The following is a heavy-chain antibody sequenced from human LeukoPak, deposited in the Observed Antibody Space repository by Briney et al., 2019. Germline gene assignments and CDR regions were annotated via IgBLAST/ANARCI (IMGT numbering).Heavy chain of an antibody. J-gene: IGHJ5*02. CDR1: GFTFNNYA. Sequence: GGSLRLSCAASGFTFNNYAMHWVRQAPGKGLEWVSSISSSSSYIYYADSVKGRFTISRDNAKNSLYLQMNSLRAEDTAVYYCARDRTSSSRWFDPWGQGTLVTVSS. V-gene: IGHV3-21*01. CDR3: ARDRTSSSRWFDP. D-gene: IGHD6-6*01. CDR2: ISSSSSYI.